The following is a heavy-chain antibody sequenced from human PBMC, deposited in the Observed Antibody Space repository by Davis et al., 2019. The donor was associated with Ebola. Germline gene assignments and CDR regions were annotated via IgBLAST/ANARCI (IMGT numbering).Heavy chain of an antibody. Sequence: SETLSLTCAVYGGSFSGYYWSWIRQPPGKGLEWIGEINHSGSTNYNPSLKSRVTISVDTSKNQFSLKLSSVTAADTAVYYCARESSSGSSSYYYYYYGMDVWGQGTTVTVSS. CDR3: ARESSSGSSSYYYYYYGMDV. CDR1: GGSFSGYY. D-gene: IGHD6-6*01. V-gene: IGHV4-34*01. CDR2: INHSGST. J-gene: IGHJ6*02.